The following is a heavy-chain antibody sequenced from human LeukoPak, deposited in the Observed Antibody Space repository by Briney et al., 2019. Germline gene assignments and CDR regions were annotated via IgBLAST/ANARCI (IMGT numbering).Heavy chain of an antibody. J-gene: IGHJ4*02. CDR3: ANDWGHYFDY. CDR1: GFTFSSYA. CDR2: ISDSGGST. D-gene: IGHD3-16*01. Sequence: GGSLRLSCAASGFTFSSYAMSWVRQAPGKGLEWVSAISDSGGSTYYADSVKGRFTISRDNSKNTLYLQMNSLGAEDTAVYYCANDWGHYFDYWGQGTLVTVSS. V-gene: IGHV3-23*01.